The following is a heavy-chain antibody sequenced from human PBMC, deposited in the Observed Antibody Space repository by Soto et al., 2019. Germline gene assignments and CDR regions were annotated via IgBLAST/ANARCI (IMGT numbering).Heavy chain of an antibody. CDR3: TTDYLHGSAH. V-gene: IGHV3-15*07. CDR1: GFTFSNAG. J-gene: IGHJ4*02. Sequence: EVQLVESGGGLVQPGGSLRLSCAASGFTFSNAGMNWVLQAPGKGLEWVGRIKSKTDGGTTDYAAHVKGRFTISRDDSTNTRYLQMIILKTEDTAVYYCTTDYLHGSAHWGQGTLVTVSS. CDR2: IKSKTDGGTT. D-gene: IGHD3-10*01.